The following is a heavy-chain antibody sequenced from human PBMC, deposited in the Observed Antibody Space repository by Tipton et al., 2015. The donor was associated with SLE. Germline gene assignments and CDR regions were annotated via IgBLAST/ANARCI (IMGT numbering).Heavy chain of an antibody. J-gene: IGHJ4*02. D-gene: IGHD1-7*01. V-gene: IGHV4-59*12. CDR1: GGSISSYY. CDR2: IYYSGST. CDR3: AREVSLTGTTSFFDY. Sequence: TLSLTCTVSGGSISSYYWSWIRQPPGKGLEWIGYIYYSGSTSYNPSLQSRVTISVDTSKSQFSLKLSSVTAADTAVYYCAREVSLTGTTSFFDYWGQGTLVTVS.